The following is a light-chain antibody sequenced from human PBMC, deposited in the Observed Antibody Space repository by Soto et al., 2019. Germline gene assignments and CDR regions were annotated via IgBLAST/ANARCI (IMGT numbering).Light chain of an antibody. CDR3: LLSYSGAYV. Sequence: QTVVTQEPSLTVSPGGTVTLTCGSSTGAVTSGHYPYWFQQKPGQAPRTLIYDATNKHSWTPARFLGSLLGGKAALTLSGAQPEDEADYYCLLSYSGAYVFGTGTKLTVL. V-gene: IGLV7-46*01. CDR1: TGAVTSGHY. J-gene: IGLJ1*01. CDR2: DAT.